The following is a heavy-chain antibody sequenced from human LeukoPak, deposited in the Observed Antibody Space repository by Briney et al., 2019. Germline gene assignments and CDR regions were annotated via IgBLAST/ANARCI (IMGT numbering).Heavy chain of an antibody. V-gene: IGHV1-18*01. CDR1: GYTFASYG. CDR3: ARVLDDSSSYYFDY. D-gene: IGHD3-22*01. Sequence: GASVKVSCKTSGYTFASYGIYWVRQAPGQGLEWMGWISAYNGNTNYAQKLQGRVSMTTDTSTSTAYMELRSLRSDDTALYYCARVLDDSSSYYFDYWGQGTLVTVSS. J-gene: IGHJ4*02. CDR2: ISAYNGNT.